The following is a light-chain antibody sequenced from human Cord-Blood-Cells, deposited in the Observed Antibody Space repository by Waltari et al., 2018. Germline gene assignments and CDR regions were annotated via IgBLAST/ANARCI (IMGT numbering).Light chain of an antibody. CDR2: KDS. J-gene: IGLJ2*01. CDR3: QSADSSGTYVV. V-gene: IGLV3-25*02. CDR1: EFPKQY. Sequence: SYALTQPPSVSVSPAQTARITCSGGEFPKQYAYLYQQKPGQAPVLVIYKDSERPTGIPERFSGSSSGTTVTLTISGVQAEDEADYYCQSADSSGTYVVFGGGTKLTVL.